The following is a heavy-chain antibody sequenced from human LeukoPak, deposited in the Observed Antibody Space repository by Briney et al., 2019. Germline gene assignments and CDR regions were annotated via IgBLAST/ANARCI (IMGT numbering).Heavy chain of an antibody. V-gene: IGHV4/OR15-8*01. CDR3: ATYLYGGDYGSYYFDY. CDR1: GGSISTYF. Sequence: SETLSLTCDVSGGSISTYFWSWLRQPPGKGLEWIGEIYHGGTTNYNPSLRSRVTMSVDKSKNQFYLKVSSVTAADTAVYYCATYLYGGDYGSYYFDYWGQGTLVTVSP. J-gene: IGHJ4*02. CDR2: IYHGGTT. D-gene: IGHD4-23*01.